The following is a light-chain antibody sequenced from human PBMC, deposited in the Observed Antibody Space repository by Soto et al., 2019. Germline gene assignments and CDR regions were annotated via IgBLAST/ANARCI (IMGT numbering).Light chain of an antibody. J-gene: IGKJ1*01. CDR3: QQYGASRT. CDR2: DAS. CDR1: QSISNW. V-gene: IGKV1-5*01. Sequence: DIQMTQSPSTLSASVGARVSITCRASQSISNWLAWYQQKPGKAPKLLIYDASSLESGVPSRFSGSRSGTDFTLTISRLEPEDLAVYYCQQYGASRTFGQGTKVDIK.